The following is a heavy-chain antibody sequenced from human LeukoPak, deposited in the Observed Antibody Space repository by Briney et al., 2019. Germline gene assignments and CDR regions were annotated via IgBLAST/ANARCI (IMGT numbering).Heavy chain of an antibody. D-gene: IGHD3-3*01. CDR3: AREVMDYDFWSGYYYYYYYMDV. J-gene: IGHJ6*03. V-gene: IGHV1-18*01. CDR2: ISAYNGNT. CDR1: GYTFTSYG. Sequence: ASVKVSCKASGYTFTSYGFSWVRQAPGQGLEWMGWISAYNGNTNYAQKLQGRVTMTTDTSTSTAYMELRSLRSDDTAVYYCAREVMDYDFWSGYYYYYYYMDVWGKGTTVTVSS.